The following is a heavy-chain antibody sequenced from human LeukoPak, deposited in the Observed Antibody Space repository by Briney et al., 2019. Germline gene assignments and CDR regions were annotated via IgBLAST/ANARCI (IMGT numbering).Heavy chain of an antibody. CDR3: ARELGSDYGGYSP. D-gene: IGHD4-23*01. Sequence: SEALSLTCSVSGGSMRSDSSFWSWIRQPAGKGLEWIGRIYATGNTNYNPSLERRVTISVDTSKNQFSLELTSVTAADTAVYYCARELGSDYGGYSPWGQGTLVTVSS. J-gene: IGHJ5*02. CDR1: GGSMRSDSSF. V-gene: IGHV4-61*02. CDR2: IYATGNT.